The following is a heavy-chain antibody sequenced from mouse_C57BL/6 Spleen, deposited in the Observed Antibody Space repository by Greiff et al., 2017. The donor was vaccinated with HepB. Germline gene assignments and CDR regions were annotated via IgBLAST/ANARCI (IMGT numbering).Heavy chain of an antibody. Sequence: EVKLVESGGGLVQPKGSLKLSCAASGFSFNTYAMNWVRQAPGKGLEWVARIRSKSNNYATYYADSVKDRFTISRDDSESMLYLQMNNLKTEDTAMYYCVRQVPYYYGPWYFDVWGTGTTVTVSS. CDR1: GFSFNTYA. CDR3: VRQVPYYYGPWYFDV. CDR2: IRSKSNNYAT. V-gene: IGHV10-1*01. J-gene: IGHJ1*03. D-gene: IGHD1-1*01.